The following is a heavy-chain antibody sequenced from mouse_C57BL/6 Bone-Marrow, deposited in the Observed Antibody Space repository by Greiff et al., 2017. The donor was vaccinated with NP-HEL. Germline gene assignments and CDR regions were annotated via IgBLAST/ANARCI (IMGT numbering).Heavy chain of an antibody. CDR1: GYSITSDY. CDR3: ARYPYYGSSPYYFDY. J-gene: IGHJ2*01. CDR2: ISYSGST. V-gene: IGHV3-8*01. Sequence: EVQLQQSGPGLAKPSQTLSLTCSVTGYSITSDYWNWIRKFPGNKLEYMVYISYSGSTYYNPSLKSRISITRDTSKNQYYLQLNSVTTEDTATYYCARYPYYGSSPYYFDYWGQGTPLTVSS. D-gene: IGHD1-1*01.